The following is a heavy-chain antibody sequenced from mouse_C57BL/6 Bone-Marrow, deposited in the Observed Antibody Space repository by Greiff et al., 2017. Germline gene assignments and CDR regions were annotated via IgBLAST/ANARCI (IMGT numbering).Heavy chain of an antibody. D-gene: IGHD3-2*02. J-gene: IGHJ3*01. CDR2: IRLKSDNYAT. CDR1: GFTFSNYW. CDR3: TASSGYVAY. Sequence: DVQLVESGGGLVQPGGSMKLSCVASGFTFSNYWMNWVRQSPEKGLEWVAQIRLKSDNYATHYAESVKGRFTISRDDSKSSVYLQMNNLRAEDTGIYYCTASSGYVAYWGQGTLVTVSA. V-gene: IGHV6-3*01.